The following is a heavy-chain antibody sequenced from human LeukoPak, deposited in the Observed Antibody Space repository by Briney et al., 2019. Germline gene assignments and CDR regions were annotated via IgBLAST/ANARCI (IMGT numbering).Heavy chain of an antibody. V-gene: IGHV1-69*01. J-gene: IGHJ5*02. CDR2: IIPIFGTA. Sequence: ASVKVPCKASGGTFSSYAISWVRQAPGQGLEWMGGIIPIFGTANYAQKFQGRVTITADESTSTAYMELSSLRSEDTAVYYCAREWLSYSSDLNWFDPWGQGTLVTVSS. CDR1: GGTFSSYA. D-gene: IGHD6-25*01. CDR3: AREWLSYSSDLNWFDP.